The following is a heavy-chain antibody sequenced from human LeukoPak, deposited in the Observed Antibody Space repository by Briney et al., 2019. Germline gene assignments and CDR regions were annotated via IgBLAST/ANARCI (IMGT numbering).Heavy chain of an antibody. CDR2: IRTKVDSYAT. CDR1: GFIFSDFD. Sequence: PGGSLKLSCAASGFIFSDFDMHWVRQASGKGLEWVGRIRTKVDSYATTYAASVKGRFTVSRDDSKKTAYLEMNSLKSEDTAVYCCARPSSGFHFWGQGTLVTVSS. V-gene: IGHV3-73*01. CDR3: ARPSSGFHF. D-gene: IGHD3-22*01. J-gene: IGHJ4*02.